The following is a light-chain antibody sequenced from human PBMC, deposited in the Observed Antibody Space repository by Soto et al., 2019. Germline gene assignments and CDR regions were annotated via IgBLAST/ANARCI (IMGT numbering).Light chain of an antibody. V-gene: IGLV2-14*01. CDR2: EVS. Sequence: QSALTQPASVSGSPGQSITISCTGTNSDVGAFNFVFWYQQHPGKAPKLIIYEVSNRPSGVSNRFSGSKSGNTASLTISGLQAEGEADYYCTSYTSTSHYVFGTGTKLTVL. CDR3: TSYTSTSHYV. J-gene: IGLJ1*01. CDR1: NSDVGAFNF.